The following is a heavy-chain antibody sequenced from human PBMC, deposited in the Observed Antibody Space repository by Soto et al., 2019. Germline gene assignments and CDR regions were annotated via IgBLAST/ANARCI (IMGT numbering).Heavy chain of an antibody. CDR3: ARVVRSYYYYGMDV. Sequence: EVQLVESGGGLVQPGGSLRLSCAASGFTFSSYWMHWVRQAPGKGLVWVSRINSDGSSTSYADSVKGRFTISRDNAKNTLDLQMSSLRAEDTAVYYGARVVRSYYYYGMDVWGQGTTVTVSS. CDR2: INSDGSST. J-gene: IGHJ6*02. CDR1: GFTFSSYW. V-gene: IGHV3-74*01.